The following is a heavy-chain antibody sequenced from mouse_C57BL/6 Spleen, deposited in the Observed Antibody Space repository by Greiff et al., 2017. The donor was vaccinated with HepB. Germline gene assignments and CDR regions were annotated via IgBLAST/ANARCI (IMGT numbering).Heavy chain of an antibody. CDR1: GYTFTDYE. CDR2: IDPETGGT. D-gene: IGHD1-1*01. J-gene: IGHJ4*01. CDR3: TLITTVVAGYYAMDY. Sequence: QVQLQQSGAELVRPGASVTLSCKASGYTFTDYEMHWVKQTPVHGLEWIGAIDPETGGTAYNQKFKGKAILTADKSSITAYIALRSLTSEDSAVYYCTLITTVVAGYYAMDYWGQGTSVTVSS. V-gene: IGHV1-15*01.